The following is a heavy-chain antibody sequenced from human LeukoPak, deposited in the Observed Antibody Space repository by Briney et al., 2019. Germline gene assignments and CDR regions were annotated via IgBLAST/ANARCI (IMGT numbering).Heavy chain of an antibody. Sequence: PGGSLRLSCAASGFTFSSYGMHWVRQAPGKGLEWVAVIWYDGSNKYYADSVKGRFTISRDNAKNSLYLQMNSLRAEDTAVYYCARDSTTVILYYYYYGMDVWGQGTTVTVSS. D-gene: IGHD4-11*01. V-gene: IGHV3-33*01. CDR3: ARDSTTVILYYYYYGMDV. J-gene: IGHJ6*02. CDR1: GFTFSSYG. CDR2: IWYDGSNK.